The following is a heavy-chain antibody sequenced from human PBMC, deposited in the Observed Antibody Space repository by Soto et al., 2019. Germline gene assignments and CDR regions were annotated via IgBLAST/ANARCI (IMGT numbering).Heavy chain of an antibody. CDR1: GGSISTDGFS. J-gene: IGHJ4*02. CDR3: ARERYGGGEFDY. V-gene: IGHV4-30-2*01. D-gene: IGHD3-16*01. Sequence: SETLSLTCTVSGGSISTDGFSWNWIRQPPGKGLEWIAYIYHTGTTYYNPSLKSRVTISVDRSKNQVSLKVTSVTAADTAVYYCARERYGGGEFDYWGQGALVTVSS. CDR2: IYHTGTT.